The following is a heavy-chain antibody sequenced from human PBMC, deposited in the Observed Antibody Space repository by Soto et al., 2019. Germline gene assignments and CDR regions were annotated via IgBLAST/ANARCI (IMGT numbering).Heavy chain of an antibody. CDR1: GFSLSTNGVG. V-gene: IGHV2-5*02. CDR2: IYWDDDK. Sequence: QITLKQSGPTLVKPTQTLTPTCTFTGFSLSTNGVGVGWIRQPPGTALEWLALIYWDDDKRYSPSLQSRLIMTKDTSKSQVVLTLTTIDPVDTATYYCAHLPSSGWDPNWYFDLWGRGTMVTVST. CDR3: AHLPSSGWDPNWYFDL. D-gene: IGHD6-19*01. J-gene: IGHJ2*01.